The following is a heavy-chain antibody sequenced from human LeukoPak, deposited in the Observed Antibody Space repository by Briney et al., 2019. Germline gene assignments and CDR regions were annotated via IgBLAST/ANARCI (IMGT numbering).Heavy chain of an antibody. V-gene: IGHV3-11*05. CDR3: ARDGTGRDYYDSSGYLTTYYYYYGMDV. CDR2: ISSSSSYT. CDR1: GFTFSDYY. D-gene: IGHD3-22*01. J-gene: IGHJ6*02. Sequence: GGSLRLSCAASGFTFSDYYMSWIRQAPGKGLEWVSYISSSSSYTNYADSVKGRFTISRDNSKNTLYLQMNSLRAEDTAVYYCARDGTGRDYYDSSGYLTTYYYYYGMDVWGQGTTVTVSS.